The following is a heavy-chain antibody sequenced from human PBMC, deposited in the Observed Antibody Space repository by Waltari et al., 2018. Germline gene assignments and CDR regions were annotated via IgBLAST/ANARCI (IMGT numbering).Heavy chain of an antibody. CDR3: ARVQLDAFDI. D-gene: IGHD1-1*01. CDR2: ISSSSSYI. J-gene: IGHJ3*02. CDR1: GFTFSSYS. V-gene: IGHV3-21*01. Sequence: EVQLVESGGGLVKPGGSLSLSCAASGFTFSSYSMNWVRQAPGKGLEWVSSISSSSSYIYYADSVKGRFTISRDNAKNSLYLQMNSLRAEDTAVYYCARVQLDAFDIWGQGTMVTVSS.